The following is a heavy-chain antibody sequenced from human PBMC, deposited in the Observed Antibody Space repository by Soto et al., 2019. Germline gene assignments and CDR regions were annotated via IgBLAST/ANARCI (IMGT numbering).Heavy chain of an antibody. J-gene: IGHJ5*02. CDR3: ARGTYYYDSSGYST. CDR1: GGSISSGGYY. CDR2: SHYSGST. V-gene: IGHV4-31*03. Sequence: ASETLSLTCTVSGGSISSGGYYWSWIRQHPGKGPEWIGYSHYSGSTYYNPSLKSRVTISVDTSKNQFSLKLSSVTAADTAVYYCARGTYYYDSSGYSTWGQGTLVTVSS. D-gene: IGHD3-22*01.